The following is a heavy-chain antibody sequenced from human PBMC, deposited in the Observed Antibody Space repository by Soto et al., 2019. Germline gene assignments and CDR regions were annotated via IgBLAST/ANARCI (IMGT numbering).Heavy chain of an antibody. J-gene: IGHJ4*02. CDR2: ISWHGGNI. CDR3: AKDKLYSNYEHYFDY. CDR1: GFTFENYA. V-gene: IGHV3-9*01. Sequence: EVQLVESGGGLVQPGRSLRLSCAASGFTFENYAMHWVRQAPGKGLEWVSGISWHGGNIGYADSVRGRFTISRDIDKNSLYLQMNSLRPEDTGLYYCAKDKLYSNYEHYFDYWGQGTLVTVSS. D-gene: IGHD4-4*01.